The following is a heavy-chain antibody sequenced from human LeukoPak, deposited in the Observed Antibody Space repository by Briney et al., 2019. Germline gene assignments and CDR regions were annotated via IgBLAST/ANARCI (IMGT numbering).Heavy chain of an antibody. CDR3: ARVGDGYNRLLDY. D-gene: IGHD5-24*01. CDR1: GYTFTSDG. V-gene: IGHV1-18*01. J-gene: IGHJ4*02. CDR2: ISAYNGNT. Sequence: ASVTVSCKASGYTFTSDGVSWVRRAPGQGLEWMGWISAYNGNTNYAQKLQGRVTMTTDTSTSTAYMELRSLRSDDTAVYYCARVGDGYNRLLDYWGQGTLVTVSS.